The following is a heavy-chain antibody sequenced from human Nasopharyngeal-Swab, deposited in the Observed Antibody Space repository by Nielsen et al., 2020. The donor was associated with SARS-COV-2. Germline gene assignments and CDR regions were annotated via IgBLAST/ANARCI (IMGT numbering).Heavy chain of an antibody. CDR3: ARRLRNYWYFDL. CDR1: GGSISSYY. Sequence: SETLSLTCTVSGGSISSYYWSWIRQPPGKGLEWIGDISYSGSTNYNPSLKSRVTLSLDTSKNQFSPKLSSVTAADTAVHYCARRLRNYWYFDLWGRGTLVTVSS. D-gene: IGHD4-17*01. V-gene: IGHV4-59*01. J-gene: IGHJ2*01. CDR2: ISYSGST.